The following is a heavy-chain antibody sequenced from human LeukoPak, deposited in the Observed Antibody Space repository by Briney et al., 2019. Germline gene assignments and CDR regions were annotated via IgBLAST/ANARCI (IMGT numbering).Heavy chain of an antibody. CDR1: GGSFSGYY. CDR3: ARGHGYSSGWYIY. J-gene: IGHJ4*02. D-gene: IGHD6-19*01. Sequence: SETLSLTCAVYGGSFSGYYWSWIRQPPGKGLEWIGEINHSGSTNYNPSLKSRVTISVDTSKNQFSPKLSSVTAADTAVYYCARGHGYSSGWYIYWGQGTLVTVSS. V-gene: IGHV4-34*01. CDR2: INHSGST.